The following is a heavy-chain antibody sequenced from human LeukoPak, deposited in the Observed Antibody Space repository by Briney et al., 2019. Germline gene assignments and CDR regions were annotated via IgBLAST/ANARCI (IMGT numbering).Heavy chain of an antibody. J-gene: IGHJ2*01. D-gene: IGHD2-15*01. Sequence: SETLSLTCTVSGGSISSHYWSWIRQPPGKGLEWIGYIYYSGSTNYNPSLKSRVTISVDTSKNQFSLKLSSVTAADTAVYYCARGYLYWYFDLWGRGTLVTVSS. CDR3: ARGYLYWYFDL. CDR2: IYYSGST. V-gene: IGHV4-59*11. CDR1: GGSISSHY.